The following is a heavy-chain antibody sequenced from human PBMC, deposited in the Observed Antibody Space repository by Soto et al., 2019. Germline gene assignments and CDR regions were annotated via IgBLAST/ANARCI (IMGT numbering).Heavy chain of an antibody. CDR2: IDPSDSYT. V-gene: IGHV5-10-1*01. CDR3: ARLSEAPRIAGAGPTVFDI. CDR1: GYSFTSYV. J-gene: IGHJ3*02. D-gene: IGHD6-19*01. Sequence: GESLNLSCKGSGYSFTSYVSSWVRQMPGKGLEWMGRIDPSDSYTNDSPSLQCHVTISAEKSISTAYLQWSSLKASDTAMYYCARLSEAPRIAGAGPTVFDIGGKGTMVTVSS.